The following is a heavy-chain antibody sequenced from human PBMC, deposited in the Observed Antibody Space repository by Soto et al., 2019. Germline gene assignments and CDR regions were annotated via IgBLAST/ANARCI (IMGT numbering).Heavy chain of an antibody. CDR2: INYDGSSK. CDR1: GFIFSAYG. V-gene: IGHV3-33*01. J-gene: IGHJ6*02. D-gene: IGHD2-21*01. Sequence: QVHLVESGGGAVQAGRSLRVSCATSGFIFSAYGMHWVRQAPGKGLEWVAFINYDGSSKFYGDSVKGRLTVSRDNSKNTLFLQVNSLRGEDTATYYCARCKQKVIHCAMDVWGQGATVTVTS. CDR3: ARCKQKVIHCAMDV.